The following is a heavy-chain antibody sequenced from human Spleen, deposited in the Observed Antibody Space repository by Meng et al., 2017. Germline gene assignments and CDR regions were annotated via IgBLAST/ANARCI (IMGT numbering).Heavy chain of an antibody. D-gene: IGHD3-22*01. Sequence: SETLSLTCTVSGGSVSSGSYYWTWIRQPPGKGLECIGYIYYTGSTSYNPSLKSRVTISVDTSKNQFSLQLTSVTAADTAVYYCAREYYYDSSGYYCADFYYYYGMDVWGQGTTVTVSS. J-gene: IGHJ6*02. CDR3: AREYYYDSSGYYCADFYYYYGMDV. CDR1: GGSVSSGSYY. V-gene: IGHV4-61*01. CDR2: IYYTGST.